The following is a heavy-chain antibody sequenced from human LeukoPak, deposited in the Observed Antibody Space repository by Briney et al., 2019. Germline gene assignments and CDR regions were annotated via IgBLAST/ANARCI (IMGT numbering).Heavy chain of an antibody. CDR1: GFTFSSYS. CDR3: TRDCGGDCYVDY. V-gene: IGHV3-49*04. J-gene: IGHJ4*02. Sequence: GGSLGLSCAASGFTFSSYSMNWVRQAPGKGLEWVGFIRSKAYGGTTEYAASVKGRFTISRDDSKSIAYLQMNSLKTEDTAVYYCTRDCGGDCYVDYWGQGTLVTVSS. D-gene: IGHD2-21*02. CDR2: IRSKAYGGTT.